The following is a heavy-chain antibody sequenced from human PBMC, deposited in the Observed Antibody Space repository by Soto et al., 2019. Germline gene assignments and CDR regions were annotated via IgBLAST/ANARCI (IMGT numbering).Heavy chain of an antibody. CDR1: GFTFSSYA. Sequence: PGGSRRLSCAASGFTFSSYAMSWVRQDPGKGLEWVSAISGSVGITYYADSVKGRFTISRDNSKNTLYLQMNSLRAEDTAVYYCAKDLWFDGMIVVLTNDACDVLGQGTMVIVSS. J-gene: IGHJ3*01. CDR3: AKDLWFDGMIVVLTNDACDV. V-gene: IGHV3-23*01. CDR2: ISGSVGIT. D-gene: IGHD3-22*01.